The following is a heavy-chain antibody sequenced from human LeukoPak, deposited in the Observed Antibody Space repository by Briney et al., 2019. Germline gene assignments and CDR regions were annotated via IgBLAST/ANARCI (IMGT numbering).Heavy chain of an antibody. Sequence: PGGSLRLSCAASGFTLSNYAMAWVRQAPGKGLEWVSSITGRSGGTYYADSVKGRFTISRDTSRNTLHLQMTSLRAEDTASYYCAKGSAQTGYYFDYWGQGTLVTVSS. CDR1: GFTLSNYA. J-gene: IGHJ4*02. V-gene: IGHV3-23*01. D-gene: IGHD3-10*01. CDR2: ITGRSGGT. CDR3: AKGSAQTGYYFDY.